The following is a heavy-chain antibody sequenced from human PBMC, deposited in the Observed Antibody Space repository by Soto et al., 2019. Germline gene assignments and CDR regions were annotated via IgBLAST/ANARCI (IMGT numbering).Heavy chain of an antibody. J-gene: IGHJ3*02. CDR2: IYYSGST. CDR3: ARAGWGWALLAVGGAFDI. Sequence: PSETLSLTCTVSGGSISSYYWSWIRQPPGKGLEWIGYIYYSGSTNYNPSLKSRVTISVDTSKNQFSLKLSSVTAADTAVYYCARAGWGWALLAVGGAFDIWGQGTMVTVSS. V-gene: IGHV4-59*01. D-gene: IGHD1-26*01. CDR1: GGSISSYY.